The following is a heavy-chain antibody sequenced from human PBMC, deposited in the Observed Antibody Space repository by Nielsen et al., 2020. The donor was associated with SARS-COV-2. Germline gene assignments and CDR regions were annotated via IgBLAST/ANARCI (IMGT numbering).Heavy chain of an antibody. CDR2: IKSKTDGGTT. CDR3: TTAPLGYCSN. J-gene: IGHJ4*02. V-gene: IGHV3-15*01. D-gene: IGHD2-2*01. CDR1: GFTFSNAW. Sequence: GESLKISCAASGFTFSNAWMSWVRQAPGKGLEWVGRIKSKTDGGTTDYAAPVKGRFTISRDDSKNTLYLQMNSLKTEDTAVYYCTTAPLGYCSNWGQGTLVTVSS.